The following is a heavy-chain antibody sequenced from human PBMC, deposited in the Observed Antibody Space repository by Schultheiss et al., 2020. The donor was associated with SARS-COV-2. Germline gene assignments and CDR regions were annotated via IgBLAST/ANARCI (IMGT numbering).Heavy chain of an antibody. CDR3: ARRIYRAIDAFDI. V-gene: IGHV5-10-1*01. J-gene: IGHJ3*02. D-gene: IGHD5-12*01. CDR2: IDPSDSYT. Sequence: GGSLRLSCKGSGYSFTSYWISWVRQMPGKGLEWMGRIDPSDSYTNYSPSFQGHVTISADKSISTAYLQWSSLKASDTAMYYCARRIYRAIDAFDIWGQGTMVTVSS. CDR1: GYSFTSYW.